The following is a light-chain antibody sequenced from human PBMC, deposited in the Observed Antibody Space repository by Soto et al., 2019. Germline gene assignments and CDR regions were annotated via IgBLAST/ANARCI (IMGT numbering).Light chain of an antibody. CDR2: DAS. Sequence: DIQMTQSPSTLSASVGDRVTITCRASQSISSWLAWYQQKPGKAPKLLIYDASLLETGVPSRLSGSGSATEFTLTINSLQPDDFATYYCQQYNSYPWTFDQGTKVEIK. V-gene: IGKV1-5*01. J-gene: IGKJ1*01. CDR1: QSISSW. CDR3: QQYNSYPWT.